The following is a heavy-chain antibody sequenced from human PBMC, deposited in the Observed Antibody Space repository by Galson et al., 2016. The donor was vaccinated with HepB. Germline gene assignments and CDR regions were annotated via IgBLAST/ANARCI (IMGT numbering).Heavy chain of an antibody. CDR3: ARRALAGGLNWFDS. D-gene: IGHD3-3*02. V-gene: IGHV3-23*01. CDR2: INGDGSTT. Sequence: SLRLACAASGFTFGTYAMTWVRQNPGKGLEWVSSINGDGSTTHYKDSVEGRFTISRDNSQNTLYLRMSSLRAEDSAVYYCARRALAGGLNWFDSWGQGTLVTVSS. J-gene: IGHJ5*01. CDR1: GFTFGTYA.